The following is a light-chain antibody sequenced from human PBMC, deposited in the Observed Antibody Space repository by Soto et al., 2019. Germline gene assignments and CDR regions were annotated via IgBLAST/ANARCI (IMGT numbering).Light chain of an antibody. CDR1: QSVSSY. CDR3: QQRSNWPPVT. Sequence: EIVLTQSPATLSLSPGERATLSCRASQSVSSYLAWYQQKPGQAPRLLIYDASNRATGIPARFSGSGSGTVFTLTISSLEPEDFAIYYCQQRSNWPPVTFGGGTKAEIK. V-gene: IGKV3-11*01. J-gene: IGKJ4*01. CDR2: DAS.